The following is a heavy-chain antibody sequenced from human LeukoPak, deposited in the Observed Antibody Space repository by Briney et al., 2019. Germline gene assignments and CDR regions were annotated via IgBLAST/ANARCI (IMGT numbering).Heavy chain of an antibody. CDR1: GFTFSKYA. Sequence: PGGSLRLSCAASGFTFSKYAMGWVRQAPGKGLEWVSGISGSGGGPYYADSVKGRFTISRDNSKNTLYLQMNSLRAEDTAVYYCGISPENNWFDPWGQGTLVTVSS. J-gene: IGHJ5*02. D-gene: IGHD3-3*02. CDR3: GISPENNWFDP. V-gene: IGHV3-23*01. CDR2: ISGSGGGP.